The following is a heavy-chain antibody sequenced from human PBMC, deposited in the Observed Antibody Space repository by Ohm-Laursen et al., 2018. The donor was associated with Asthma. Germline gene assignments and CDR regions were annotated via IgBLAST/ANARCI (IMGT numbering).Heavy chain of an antibody. D-gene: IGHD3-10*01. V-gene: IGHV4-31*03. CDR1: GGSISSGHYY. CDR2: THYSGST. CDR3: ARDGRLRGSFDY. Sequence: TLSLTCTVSGGSISSGHYYWTWIRQHPGKGLEWIGNTHYSGSTIYNPSLESRLTISVDTSKNQFSLNLSSVTAADTALYYCARDGRLRGSFDYWGQGTLVTVSS. J-gene: IGHJ4*02.